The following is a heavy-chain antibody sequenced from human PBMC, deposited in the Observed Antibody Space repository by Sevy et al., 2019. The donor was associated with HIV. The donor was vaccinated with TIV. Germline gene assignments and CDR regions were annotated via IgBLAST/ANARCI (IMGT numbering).Heavy chain of an antibody. D-gene: IGHD1-26*01. J-gene: IGHJ4*02. CDR2: ISYDGISK. Sequence: GGSLRLSCAASGFIFSSYGMHWVRQAPGKGLEWVTIISYDGISKYYADSVKGRFTISRDNSENILYLQMNCLRTDDTAVYYCVKGGVTWELLDYWGQGTLVTVSS. CDR3: VKGGVTWELLDY. CDR1: GFIFSSYG. V-gene: IGHV3-30*18.